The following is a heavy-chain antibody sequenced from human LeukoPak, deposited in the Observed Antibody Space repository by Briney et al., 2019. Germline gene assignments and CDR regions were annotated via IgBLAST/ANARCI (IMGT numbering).Heavy chain of an antibody. D-gene: IGHD3/OR15-3a*01. CDR1: GFTFSSYS. CDR2: ISSSSSTI. J-gene: IGHJ4*02. CDR3: ARGDWYYFDY. Sequence: GGSLRLSCAASGFTFSSYSMNWVRQAPGKGLEWVSYISSSSSTIYYADSVKGRFTISRDNAENSLYLQMNSPRAEDTAVYYCARGDWYYFDYWGQGTLVTVSS. V-gene: IGHV3-48*04.